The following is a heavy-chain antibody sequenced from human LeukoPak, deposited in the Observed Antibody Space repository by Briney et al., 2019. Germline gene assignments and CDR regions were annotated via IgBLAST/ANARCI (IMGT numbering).Heavy chain of an antibody. Sequence: GASVKVSCKASGYTFTSYDINWVRQATGQGLEWMGWMNPNSGNTGYAQKFQGRVTMTRNTSISTAYMELSSLRSEDTAVYYCARGTQGSAVYYYYYYGMDVWGQGTTVTVSS. D-gene: IGHD3-10*01. CDR2: MNPNSGNT. CDR1: GYTFTSYD. CDR3: ARGTQGSAVYYYYYYGMDV. J-gene: IGHJ6*02. V-gene: IGHV1-8*01.